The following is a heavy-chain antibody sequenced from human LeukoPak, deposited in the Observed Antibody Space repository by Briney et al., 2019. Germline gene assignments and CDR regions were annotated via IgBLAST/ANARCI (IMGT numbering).Heavy chain of an antibody. CDR2: IYTSGST. D-gene: IGHD2-2*02. CDR1: VGSISSYY. CDR3: ARDGDDIVVVPAAIYYYYYMDV. J-gene: IGHJ6*03. Sequence: SETLSLTCTVPVGSISSYYWSWIRQPAGKGLEWIGRIYTSGSTNYNPSLKSRVTMSVDTSKNQFSLKLSSVTAADTAVYYCARDGDDIVVVPAAIYYYYYMDVWGKGTTVTVSS. V-gene: IGHV4-4*07.